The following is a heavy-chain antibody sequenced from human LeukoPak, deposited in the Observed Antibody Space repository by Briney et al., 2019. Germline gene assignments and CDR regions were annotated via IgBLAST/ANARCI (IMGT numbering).Heavy chain of an antibody. V-gene: IGHV3-43*01. J-gene: IGHJ6*03. CDR2: ISWDGGST. Sequence: PGGSLRLSCAGSGFTFDDYTMQWVRQAPGKGLEWVSLISWDGGSTYYADSVKGRFTISRDNSKNSLYLQMHSLRTEDTALYYCAKESQPTTFESWRYYMDVWGKGTTVTVSS. CDR3: AKESQPTTFESWRYYMDV. D-gene: IGHD1-1*01. CDR1: GFTFDDYT.